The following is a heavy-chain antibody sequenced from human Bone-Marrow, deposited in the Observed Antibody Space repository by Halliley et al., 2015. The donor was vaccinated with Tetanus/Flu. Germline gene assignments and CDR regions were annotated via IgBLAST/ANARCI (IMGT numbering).Heavy chain of an antibody. Sequence: LEGMGIIFPRDPDATYSPSFQGQVTISADKSNSTAYLQWSSLKPSDTAIYYCARLGSRGYDYWGQGTLVTVSS. V-gene: IGHV5-51*01. CDR2: IFPRDPDA. CDR3: ARLGSRGYDY. D-gene: IGHD3-22*01. J-gene: IGHJ4*02.